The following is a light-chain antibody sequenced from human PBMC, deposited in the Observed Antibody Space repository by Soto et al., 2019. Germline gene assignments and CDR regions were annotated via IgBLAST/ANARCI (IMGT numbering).Light chain of an antibody. J-gene: IGKJ1*01. CDR2: DTS. CDR3: QQYGSSPST. CDR1: QGIGDT. Sequence: EVVMTQSPATLSVSPWEGATLSCRASQGIGDTLAWYQHKPGQTPRLLIYDTSTRATGIPARFSGSGSGTDFTLTISGLEPEDFAVYYCQQYGSSPSTFGQGTKVDIK. V-gene: IGKV3-20*01.